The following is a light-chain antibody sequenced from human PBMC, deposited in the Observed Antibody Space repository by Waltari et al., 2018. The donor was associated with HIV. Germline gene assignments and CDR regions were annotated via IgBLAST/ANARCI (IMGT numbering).Light chain of an antibody. V-gene: IGLV2-14*03. CDR2: DVT. CDR3: SSYTSSSWV. CDR1: SSDVDYYNY. Sequence: QSALTQPASVSGSPGQSITISCTGISSDVDYYNYDCWYQQHPGKAPKLMIYDVTHRPSGVSNRFSGSKSGNTASLTISGLQAEDEADYYCSSYTSSSWVFGGGTKLT. J-gene: IGLJ3*02.